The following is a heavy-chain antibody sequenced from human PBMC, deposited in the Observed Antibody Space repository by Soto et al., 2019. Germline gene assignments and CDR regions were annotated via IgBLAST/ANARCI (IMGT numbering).Heavy chain of an antibody. Sequence: PGESLKISCKGSGYSFTSYWIGWVRQMPGKGLEWMGIIYPGDSDTRYSPSFQGQVTISADKSISTAYLQWSSLKASDTAMYYCARLSYYDSSGYFNYYYGMDVWGQGTTVTVSS. J-gene: IGHJ6*02. CDR3: ARLSYYDSSGYFNYYYGMDV. CDR1: GYSFTSYW. CDR2: IYPGDSDT. D-gene: IGHD3-22*01. V-gene: IGHV5-51*01.